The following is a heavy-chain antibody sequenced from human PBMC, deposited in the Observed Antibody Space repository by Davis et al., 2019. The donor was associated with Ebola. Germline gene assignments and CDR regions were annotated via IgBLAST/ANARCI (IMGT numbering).Heavy chain of an antibody. CDR3: VREFHGGEFNY. V-gene: IGHV1-2*02. CDR2: INPKIGGG. Sequence: ASVKVSCKASGYTFTNYGITWVRQAPGQGLEWMGWINPKIGGGNYAPKFQGRVTMTTDTSISTAYMDLSSLRSDDTAVFFCVREFHGGEFNYWGQGTLVTVSS. CDR1: GYTFTNYG. J-gene: IGHJ4*02. D-gene: IGHD3-16*01.